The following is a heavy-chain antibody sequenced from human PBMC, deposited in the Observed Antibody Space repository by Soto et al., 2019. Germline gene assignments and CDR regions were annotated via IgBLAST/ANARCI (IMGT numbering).Heavy chain of an antibody. V-gene: IGHV3-64D*08. J-gene: IGHJ4*02. D-gene: IGHD5-18*01. CDR1: GFTFSSYA. CDR3: VKEKPIQLWSPYFDY. CDR2: ISSNGGST. Sequence: GGSLRLSCAASGFTFSSYAMHWVRQAPGKGLEYVSAISSNGGSTYYADSVKGRFTISRDNSKNTLYLQMSSLRAEDTAVYYCVKEKPIQLWSPYFDYWGQGTLVTVSS.